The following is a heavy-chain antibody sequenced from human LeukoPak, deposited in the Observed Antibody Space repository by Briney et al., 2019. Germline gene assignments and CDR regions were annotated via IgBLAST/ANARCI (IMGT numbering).Heavy chain of an antibody. J-gene: IGHJ4*02. CDR3: AKATGYLL. Sequence: GGSLRLSCAASGFPFSSYAMSWVRQAPGKGLEWVSTISNSDDSTYYADSVKGRFTISRDNSENTLFLRMNSLRAEDTAVYYCAKATGYLLWGQGALVIVSS. CDR2: ISNSDDST. V-gene: IGHV3-23*01. D-gene: IGHD1-14*01. CDR1: GFPFSSYA.